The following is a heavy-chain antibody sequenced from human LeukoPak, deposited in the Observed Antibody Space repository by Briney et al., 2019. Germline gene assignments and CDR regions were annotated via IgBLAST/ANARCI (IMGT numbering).Heavy chain of an antibody. CDR1: GYTFTSYG. Sequence: ASVKVSCKASGYTFTSYGISWVRQAPGQGLEWMGWISAYNGNTNYAQKLQGRVTMTTDTSTSTAYMELRSLRSDDTAVYYCAREEGYYGSGSILGYYFDYWGQGTLVTVSS. J-gene: IGHJ4*02. CDR2: ISAYNGNT. D-gene: IGHD3-10*01. CDR3: AREEGYYGSGSILGYYFDY. V-gene: IGHV1-18*01.